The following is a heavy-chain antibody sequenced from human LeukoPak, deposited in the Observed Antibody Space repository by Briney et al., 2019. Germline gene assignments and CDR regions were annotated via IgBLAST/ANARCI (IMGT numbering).Heavy chain of an antibody. CDR2: ISGSGGTT. J-gene: IGHJ4*02. Sequence: GGYLRLSCAGSGFTFSNCAMSWVRQAPGKGLEWVSSISGSGGTTYYADSVKGRFTISRDNSKKTLYLQMNSLRAEDTAVYHCAKGFYGSGSSDYWGQGTLVTVSS. CDR1: GFTFSNCA. D-gene: IGHD3-10*01. V-gene: IGHV3-23*01. CDR3: AKGFYGSGSSDY.